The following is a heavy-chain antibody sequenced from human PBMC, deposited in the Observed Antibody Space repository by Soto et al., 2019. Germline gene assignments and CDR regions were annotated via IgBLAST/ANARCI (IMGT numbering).Heavy chain of an antibody. J-gene: IGHJ4*02. V-gene: IGHV4-38-2*02. CDR1: GYSISTDYY. CDR3: ARGGGYYYNTGGYYADY. Sequence: PSETLSLTCTVSGYSISTDYYWGRIRQPPGKGLEWIGSIFQSGSTYYNPSPKSRVTISVDTSKNQFSLKLRSVTAADTAVYYCARGGGYYYNTGGYYADYWGQGTLVTVSS. D-gene: IGHD3-22*01. CDR2: IFQSGST.